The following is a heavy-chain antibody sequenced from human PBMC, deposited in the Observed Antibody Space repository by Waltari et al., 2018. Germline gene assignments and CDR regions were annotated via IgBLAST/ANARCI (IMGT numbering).Heavy chain of an antibody. Sequence: EVQLVESGGGLVQHGGSLRLSCAACGSRLSDYGMNWVRQAPGKGLEWLSFISSSGPTIHYADSVKGRFTVSRDNTKNSLSLQMNSLRAEDTAVYYCARVWGVTTSDFWGQGTLVTVSS. V-gene: IGHV3-48*03. D-gene: IGHD4-17*01. CDR1: GSRLSDYG. J-gene: IGHJ4*02. CDR2: ISSSGPTI. CDR3: ARVWGVTTSDF.